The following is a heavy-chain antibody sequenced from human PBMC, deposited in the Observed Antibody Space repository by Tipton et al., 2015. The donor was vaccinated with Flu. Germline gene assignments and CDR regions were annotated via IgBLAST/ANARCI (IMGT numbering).Heavy chain of an antibody. CDR1: GGSITTYY. V-gene: IGHV4-59*08. CDR2: IYNTGRT. J-gene: IGHJ3*02. CDR3: ARPYNSGWYGAFDI. Sequence: TLSLTCTVSGGSITTYYWSLIRQSPGKGLEWIGYIYNTGRTSYNPSLKSRVTISMDTSKNQVSLKLTSVTAADTAVYYCARPYNSGWYGAFDIWGQGTMVTVSP. D-gene: IGHD6-19*01.